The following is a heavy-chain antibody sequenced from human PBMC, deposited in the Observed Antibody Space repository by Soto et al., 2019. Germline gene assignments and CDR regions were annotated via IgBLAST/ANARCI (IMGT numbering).Heavy chain of an antibody. D-gene: IGHD3-22*01. CDR2: IIPIFGTA. J-gene: IGHJ6*02. CDR3: ARGIVVVPTENYYYYYGMDV. Sequence: GASVKVSCKASGGTFSSYAISWVRQAPGQGLEWMGGIIPIFGTANYAQKFQGRVTITADESTSTAYMELSSLRSEDTAVYYCARGIVVVPTENYYYYYGMDVWGQGTTVTVSS. CDR1: GGTFSSYA. V-gene: IGHV1-69*13.